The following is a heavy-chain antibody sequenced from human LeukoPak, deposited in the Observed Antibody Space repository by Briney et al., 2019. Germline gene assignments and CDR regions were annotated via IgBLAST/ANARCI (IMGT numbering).Heavy chain of an antibody. CDR2: IYYIGST. V-gene: IGHV4-59*01. J-gene: IGHJ4*02. CDR3: ASKSSDHGELRFDY. Sequence: SETLSLTCTISGGPTNTYYWSWIRQPPGKGLEWIGYIYYIGSTNYSPFLKSRATISVDTSKNQFSLKLSSVTAADTAVYYCASKSSDHGELRFDYWGQGALVTVSS. D-gene: IGHD4-17*01. CDR1: GGPTNTYY.